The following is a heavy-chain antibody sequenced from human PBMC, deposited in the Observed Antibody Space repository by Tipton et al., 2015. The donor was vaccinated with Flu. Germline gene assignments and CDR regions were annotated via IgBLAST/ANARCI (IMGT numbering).Heavy chain of an antibody. J-gene: IGHJ6*02. CDR1: GFTFGGFW. V-gene: IGHV3-7*01. Sequence: SLRLSCAASGFTFGGFWMTWVRQAPVKGLEWVASINEDGSDKYYVDSVKGRFTISRDNARNSLFLQMNSLRVEDTTAYYCARGRSMGVWGQGTTVTVSS. CDR2: INEDGSDK. CDR3: ARGRSMGV.